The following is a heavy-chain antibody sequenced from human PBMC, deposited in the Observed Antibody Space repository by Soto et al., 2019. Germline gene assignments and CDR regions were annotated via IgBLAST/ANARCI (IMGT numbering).Heavy chain of an antibody. V-gene: IGHV4-34*01. J-gene: IGHJ6*03. CDR1: GGSFSGYY. D-gene: IGHD2-2*02. Sequence: TSETPCLPWAGYGGSFSGYYWSWIRQPPGKGLEWIGEINHSGSTNYNPSLKSRVTISVDTSKNQFSLKLSSVTAADTAVYYCARAGYCSSTSCYNYYYYMDVWGKGTTVTVSS. CDR2: INHSGST. CDR3: ARAGYCSSTSCYNYYYYMDV.